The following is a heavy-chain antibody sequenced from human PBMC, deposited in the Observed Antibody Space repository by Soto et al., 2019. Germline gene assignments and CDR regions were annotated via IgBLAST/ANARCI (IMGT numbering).Heavy chain of an antibody. CDR2: IYYSGST. D-gene: IGHD3-22*01. J-gene: IGHJ4*02. Sequence: SETLSLTCTVSGGYIRSGDYYWSWIRQPPGKGLEWIGYIYYSGSTYYNPSLKSRVTISVDTSKNQFSLKLSSVTAADTAVYYCARDGDSSGPYYFDYWGQGTLVTVSS. V-gene: IGHV4-30-4*01. CDR3: ARDGDSSGPYYFDY. CDR1: GGYIRSGDYY.